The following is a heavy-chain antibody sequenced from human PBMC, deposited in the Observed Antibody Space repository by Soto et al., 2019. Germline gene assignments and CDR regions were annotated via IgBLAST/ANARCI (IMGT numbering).Heavy chain of an antibody. J-gene: IGHJ4*02. V-gene: IGHV3-23*01. CDR3: AKEQRGYSGYDPRDYFDY. Sequence: PGGSLRLSCAASGFTFSSYAMSWVCQAPGKGLEWVSAISGSGGSTYYADSVKGRFTISRDNSKNTLYLQMNSLRAEDTAVYYCAKEQRGYSGYDPRDYFDYWGQGTPVTVSS. CDR1: GFTFSSYA. D-gene: IGHD5-12*01. CDR2: ISGSGGST.